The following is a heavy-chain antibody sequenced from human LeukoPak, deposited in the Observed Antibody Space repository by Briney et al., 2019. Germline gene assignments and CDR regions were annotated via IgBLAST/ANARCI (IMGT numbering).Heavy chain of an antibody. J-gene: IGHJ4*02. CDR3: ATPYIASLGGWVDY. Sequence: GGSLRLSCAASGFSFSNYGMHWVCQAPGKGLEWVTFIRNDESNKYYADSVRGRFSISRDNSKNTLYLQMNSLRADDTAIYYCATPYIASLGGWVDYWGQGTLVTVSS. CDR1: GFSFSNYG. V-gene: IGHV3-30*02. CDR2: IRNDESNK. D-gene: IGHD2-15*01.